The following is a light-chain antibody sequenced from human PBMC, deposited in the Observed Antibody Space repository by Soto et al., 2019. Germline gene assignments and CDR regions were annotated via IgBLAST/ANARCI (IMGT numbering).Light chain of an antibody. V-gene: IGKV3-15*01. CDR2: GAS. CDR1: QSVSSN. Sequence: EIVLTQSPDTGSVSPGERVTLSCRASQSVSSNLAWYKQKPGQAPSLLIYGASTRATGIPARFSGSGSGTEFTLTIRSLKSEDFAVYSCQQYNNWPLFGPGTKVDIK. J-gene: IGKJ3*01. CDR3: QQYNNWPL.